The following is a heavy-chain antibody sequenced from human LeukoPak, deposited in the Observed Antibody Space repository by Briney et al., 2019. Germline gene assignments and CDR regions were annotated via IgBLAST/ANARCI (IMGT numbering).Heavy chain of an antibody. D-gene: IGHD2-8*01. CDR1: GGSFSGYY. CDR3: ARHGIVLMMYAAFDI. V-gene: IGHV4-34*01. CDR2: INHSGST. J-gene: IGHJ3*02. Sequence: SETLSLTCAVYGGSFSGYYWSWIRQPPGKGLEWIGEINHSGSTNYNPSLKSRVTISVDTSKNQFSLKLSSVTAADTAVYYCARHGIVLMMYAAFDIWGQGTMVTVSS.